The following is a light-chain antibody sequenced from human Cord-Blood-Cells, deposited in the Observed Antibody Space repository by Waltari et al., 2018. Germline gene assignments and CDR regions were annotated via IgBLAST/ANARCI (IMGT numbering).Light chain of an antibody. Sequence: IQMTQSPSPLSASVGDRVTITCRASQSISSWLAWYQPKPGKAPKLLIYKASSLESGVPSRFSGSGSGTEFTLTISSLQPDDFATYSCQQYNSYSPTFGQGTKVEIK. CDR2: KAS. CDR3: QQYNSYSPT. J-gene: IGKJ1*01. V-gene: IGKV1-5*03. CDR1: QSISSW.